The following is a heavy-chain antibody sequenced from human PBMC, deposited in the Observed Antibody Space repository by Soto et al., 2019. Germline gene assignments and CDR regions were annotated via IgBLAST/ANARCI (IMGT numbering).Heavy chain of an antibody. Sequence: ASLKVSCKASGYTFTNNDVSWVRQATGQGLEWMGWMNPGSGDTGYAQKFQGRVTMTRDISIATAYMELNSLTSEDTAIYYCARMESFGSLNWFDPWGQGTLVTVSS. J-gene: IGHJ5*02. CDR1: GYTFTNND. D-gene: IGHD5-18*01. CDR2: MNPGSGDT. CDR3: ARMESFGSLNWFDP. V-gene: IGHV1-8*02.